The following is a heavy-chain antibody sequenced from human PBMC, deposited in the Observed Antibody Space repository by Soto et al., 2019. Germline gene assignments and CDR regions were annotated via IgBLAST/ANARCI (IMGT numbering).Heavy chain of an antibody. CDR2: ISYDGRNT. V-gene: IGHV3-30*03. D-gene: IGHD2-21*01. Sequence: GGSLRLSCAASGFIFSSCAMHWVRQAPGKGLEWVAVISYDGRNTFYADSVTGRFTISRDNPKNTLYLEMNRLSTEDTAVYYCARERAYCGGGISCSYYYGMDVWGQGTTVTVSS. CDR3: ARERAYCGGGISCSYYYGMDV. J-gene: IGHJ6*02. CDR1: GFIFSSCA.